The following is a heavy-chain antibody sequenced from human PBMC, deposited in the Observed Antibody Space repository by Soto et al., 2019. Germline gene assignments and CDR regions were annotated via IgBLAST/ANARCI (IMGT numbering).Heavy chain of an antibody. V-gene: IGHV4-39*01. CDR3: ARLDDEVGATAG. J-gene: IGHJ4*02. CDR1: GGSISSSSYY. D-gene: IGHD1-26*01. Sequence: SETLSLTCTVSGGSISSSSYYWGWIRQPPGKGLEWIGSIYYSGSTYYNPSLKSRVTISVDTSKNQFSLKLSSVTAADTAVYYCARLDDEVGATAGWGQGTLVTVSS. CDR2: IYYSGST.